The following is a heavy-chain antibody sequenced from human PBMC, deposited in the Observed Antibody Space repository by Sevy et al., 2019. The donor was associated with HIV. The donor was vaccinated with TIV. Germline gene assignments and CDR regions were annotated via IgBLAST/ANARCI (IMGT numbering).Heavy chain of an antibody. CDR1: GFTFSNAW. V-gene: IGHV3-15*01. Sequence: GGSLRLSCAASGFTFSNAWMSWVRQAPGKGLEWVGRIKSKTDGGTTDYAAPVKGRFTISRDDSKNTLYLQMNSLKTEDTAVYYCTTLPSIVGATILRDYYYYYYMDVWGKGTTVTVSS. J-gene: IGHJ6*03. CDR3: TTLPSIVGATILRDYYYYYYMDV. D-gene: IGHD1-26*01. CDR2: IKSKTDGGTT.